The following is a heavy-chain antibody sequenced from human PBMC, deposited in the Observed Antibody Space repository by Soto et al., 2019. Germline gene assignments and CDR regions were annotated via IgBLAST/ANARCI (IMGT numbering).Heavy chain of an antibody. Sequence: GASVKVSCKASGGTFSSYAISWVRQAPGQGLEWMGGIIPIFGTANYAQKFQGRVTITADKSTSIAYMELSSLRSEDTAIYFCARLVYDTRLNYMYFDFWGQGALVTVSS. V-gene: IGHV1-69*06. D-gene: IGHD3-10*01. CDR2: IIPIFGTA. CDR1: GGTFSSYA. CDR3: ARLVYDTRLNYMYFDF. J-gene: IGHJ4*02.